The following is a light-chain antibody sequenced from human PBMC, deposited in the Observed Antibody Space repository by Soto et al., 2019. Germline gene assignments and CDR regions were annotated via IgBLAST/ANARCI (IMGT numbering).Light chain of an antibody. V-gene: IGKV3D-15*01. Sequence: EIVLTQSPGTLSVSPGGRATLSCRASQSVSTNLAWYQQKPGQAPRLLIYDASTRATAIPARFSGSGSGTEFTLTISSLQSEDFAVYYCQHHNTWPPVYTFGQGTKLEIK. J-gene: IGKJ2*01. CDR1: QSVSTN. CDR3: QHHNTWPPVYT. CDR2: DAS.